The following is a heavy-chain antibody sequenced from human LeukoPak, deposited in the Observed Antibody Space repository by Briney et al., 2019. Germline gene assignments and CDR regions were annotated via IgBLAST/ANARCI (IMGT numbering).Heavy chain of an antibody. V-gene: IGHV4-59*01. CDR3: ARVRYDFWSGYYVDY. J-gene: IGHJ4*02. Sequence: SETLSLTCTVPGGSISSYYSSWSRQPPGTGLEWIGYIYYSGSTNYNPSLKSRVTISVDTSKNQFSLKLSSVTAADTAVYYCARVRYDFWSGYYVDYWGQGTLVTVSS. CDR1: GGSISSYY. D-gene: IGHD3-3*01. CDR2: IYYSGST.